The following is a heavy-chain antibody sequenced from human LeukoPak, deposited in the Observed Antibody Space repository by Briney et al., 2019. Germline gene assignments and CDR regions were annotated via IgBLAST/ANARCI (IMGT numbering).Heavy chain of an antibody. D-gene: IGHD6-13*01. CDR3: ALTVAAAAGNWFDP. CDR1: GGSISSYY. Sequence: SETLSLTCTVSGGSISSYYWSWIRQPPGKGLEWIGYIYYSGSTNYNPSLKSRVTISVDTSKNQFSLKLSSVTAADTAVYYCALTVAAAAGNWFDPWGQGTLVTVSS. J-gene: IGHJ5*02. CDR2: IYYSGST. V-gene: IGHV4-59*08.